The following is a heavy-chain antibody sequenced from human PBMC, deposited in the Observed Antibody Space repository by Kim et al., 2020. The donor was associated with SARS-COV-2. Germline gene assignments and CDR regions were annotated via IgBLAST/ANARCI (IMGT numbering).Heavy chain of an antibody. CDR3: ARVGTMVRGVITYPGLDY. J-gene: IGHJ4*01. Sequence: SETLSLTCAVYGGSFSGYYWSWIRQPPGKGLEWIGEINHSGSTNYNPSLKSRVTISVDTSKNQFSLKLSSVTAADTAVYYCARVGTMVRGVITYPGLDY. D-gene: IGHD3-10*01. V-gene: IGHV4-34*01. CDR1: GGSFSGYY. CDR2: INHSGST.